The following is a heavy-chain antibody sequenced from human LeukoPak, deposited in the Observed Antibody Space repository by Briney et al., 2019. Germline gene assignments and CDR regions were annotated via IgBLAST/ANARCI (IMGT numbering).Heavy chain of an antibody. J-gene: IGHJ4*02. CDR1: GYIFTGYY. CDR3: ARVRRFPPVVDY. D-gene: IGHD4-23*01. CDR2: INPNSGGT. V-gene: IGHV1-2*06. Sequence: GGSLRLSCAASGYIFTGYYMHWVRQAPGQGLEWMGRINPNSGGTNYAQKFQGRVTMTRDTSISTAYVELSRLRSDDTAVYYCARVRRFPPVVDYWGQGTLVTVSS.